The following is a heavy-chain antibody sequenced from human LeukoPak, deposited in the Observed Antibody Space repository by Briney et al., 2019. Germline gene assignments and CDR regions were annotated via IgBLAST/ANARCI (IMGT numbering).Heavy chain of an antibody. CDR3: ARAGAPYGSGNYYNSDV. CDR2: IHHSGGA. D-gene: IGHD3-10*01. J-gene: IGHJ6*02. Sequence: SETLSLTCTVSGASISSYYWSWIRQPPGKGLEWIGYIHHSGGANYNPSLKSRVIISVDTSKNQFSLKLSSVTAADTAVYYCARAGAPYGSGNYYNSDVWGQGTTVTVSS. CDR1: GASISSYY. V-gene: IGHV4-59*01.